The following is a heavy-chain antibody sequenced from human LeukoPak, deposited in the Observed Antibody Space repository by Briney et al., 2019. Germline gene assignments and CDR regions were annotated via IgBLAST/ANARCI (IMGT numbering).Heavy chain of an antibody. J-gene: IGHJ5*02. CDR3: ARAMRWTSGPVELGWFDR. CDR2: IYFRGST. CDR1: GDSFSDYY. V-gene: IGHV4-59*01. Sequence: TLSLTCSVSGDSFSDYYWTWIRRPPGGRLEWIGHIYFRGSTKYNPSLKNRVTISVDTSKNQVFLTLTSVSAADTAVYYCARAMRWTSGPVELGWFDRWGQGTLVTLSS. D-gene: IGHD1-1*01.